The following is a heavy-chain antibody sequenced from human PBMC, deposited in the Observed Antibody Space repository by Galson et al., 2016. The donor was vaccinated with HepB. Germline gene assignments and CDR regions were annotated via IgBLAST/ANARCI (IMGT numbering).Heavy chain of an antibody. CDR3: ARGRGSTAPHYYYHGLDV. CDR1: GGPFSDYY. V-gene: IGHV4-34*01. CDR2: INHGGST. Sequence: SETLSLTCAVSGGPFSDYYWNWIRQPPGKGLEWIGEINHGGSTNYNPSLKSRVTISADTSKSQFSLKLSSLTAADTAVYYCARGRGSTAPHYYYHGLDVWGQGTRVTVSS. D-gene: IGHD6-13*01. J-gene: IGHJ6*02.